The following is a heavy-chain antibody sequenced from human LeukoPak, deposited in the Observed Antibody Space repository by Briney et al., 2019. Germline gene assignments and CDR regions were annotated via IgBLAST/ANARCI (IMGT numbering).Heavy chain of an antibody. CDR1: GDSINSDF. V-gene: IGHV4-59*12. Sequence: SETLSLTCTVSGDSINSDFWGWIRQPPGKGLEWIGDIYYSGSTDHKPSLESRVTISVDTSRNQLSLKLSSVTAADTAVYYCAREVVGDNYGMDVWGEGTTVTVSS. CDR3: AREVVGDNYGMDV. CDR2: IYYSGST. D-gene: IGHD1-26*01. J-gene: IGHJ6*04.